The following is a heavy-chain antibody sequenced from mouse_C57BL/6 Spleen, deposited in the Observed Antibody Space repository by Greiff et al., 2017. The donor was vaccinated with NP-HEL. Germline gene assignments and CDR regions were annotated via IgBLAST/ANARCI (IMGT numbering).Heavy chain of an antibody. Sequence: VQLKESGGDLVKPGGSLKLSCAASGFTFSSYGMSWVRQTPDKRLEWVATISSGGSYTYYPDSVKGRFTIYRDNAKNTLYLQMSILKSEDTAMYYCARHSLTFTTANAMDYWGQGTSVTVSS. CDR1: GFTFSSYG. D-gene: IGHD1-2*01. CDR3: ARHSLTFTTANAMDY. CDR2: ISSGGSYT. V-gene: IGHV5-6*01. J-gene: IGHJ4*01.